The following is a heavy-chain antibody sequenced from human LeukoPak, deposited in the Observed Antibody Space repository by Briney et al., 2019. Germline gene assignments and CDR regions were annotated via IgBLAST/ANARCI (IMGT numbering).Heavy chain of an antibody. D-gene: IGHD3-22*01. CDR1: GGTFSSYA. CDR3: ARTSLTMIVVVREIWFDI. Sequence: ASVKVSCKASGGTFSSYAISWVRQAPGQGLEWMGGIIPIFGTANYAQKFQGRVTITADESTSTAYMELSSLRSEDTAVYYCARTSLTMIVVVREIWFDIWGQGTMVTVSS. V-gene: IGHV1-69*13. CDR2: IIPIFGTA. J-gene: IGHJ3*02.